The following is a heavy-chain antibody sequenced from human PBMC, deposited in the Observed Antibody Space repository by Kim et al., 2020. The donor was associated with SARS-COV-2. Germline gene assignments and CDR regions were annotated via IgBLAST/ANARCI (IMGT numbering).Heavy chain of an antibody. V-gene: IGHV3-23*01. CDR2: IGGNGMTT. CDR3: TRALYDLWSVWGPFSV. CDR1: GFAFRNYD. D-gene: IGHD3-16*01. Sequence: GGSLRLSCLASGFAFRNYDMHWIRQAPGKGPQWVATIGGNGMTTVYADSVKGRFTISRDNPNNTVYLQMNSLRGEDTALYYCTRALYDLWSVWGPFSVWGQGTVVRVSS. J-gene: IGHJ3*01.